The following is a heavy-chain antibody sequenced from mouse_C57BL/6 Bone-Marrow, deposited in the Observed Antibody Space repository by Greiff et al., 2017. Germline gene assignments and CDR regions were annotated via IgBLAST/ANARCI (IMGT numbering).Heavy chain of an antibody. V-gene: IGHV1-52*01. D-gene: IGHD2-2*01. CDR2: IDPSDSET. Sequence: QVQLQQPGAELVRPGSSVKLSCKASGYTFTSYWMHWVKQRPIQGLEWIGNIDPSDSETHYNQKFKDKATLTVDKSSSTAYMQLSSLTSEDSAVYYCARRGRLHWDFDVWGTGTTVTVSA. J-gene: IGHJ1*03. CDR1: GYTFTSYW. CDR3: ARRGRLHWDFDV.